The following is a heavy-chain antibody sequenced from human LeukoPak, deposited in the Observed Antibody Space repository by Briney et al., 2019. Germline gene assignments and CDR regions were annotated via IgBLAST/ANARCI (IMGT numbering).Heavy chain of an antibody. CDR1: GFTFSSYE. Sequence: GGSLRLSCAASGFTFSSYEMNWVRQAPGKGLEWVAYINQHGSETFYVDSVKGRFTISRDNTQNSLYLQMNSLRPEDTALYYCVRDAGYSGYMINDLWGQGTMVTVSS. CDR3: VRDAGYSGYMINDL. D-gene: IGHD6-25*01. V-gene: IGHV3-7*01. J-gene: IGHJ3*01. CDR2: INQHGSET.